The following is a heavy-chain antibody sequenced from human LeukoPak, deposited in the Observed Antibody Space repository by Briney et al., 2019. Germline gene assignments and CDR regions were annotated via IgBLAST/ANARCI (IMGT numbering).Heavy chain of an antibody. V-gene: IGHV3-23*01. D-gene: IGHD2-15*01. Sequence: GGSLRLSCAASGFTFSSYAMSWVRQAPGKGLEWVSAISGSGGSTYYADSVKGRFTISRDNSKSTLYLQMNSLRAEDTAVYYCARGGGGYCSGGSCPTKKYDYWGQGTLVTVSS. J-gene: IGHJ4*02. CDR2: ISGSGGST. CDR1: GFTFSSYA. CDR3: ARGGGGYCSGGSCPTKKYDY.